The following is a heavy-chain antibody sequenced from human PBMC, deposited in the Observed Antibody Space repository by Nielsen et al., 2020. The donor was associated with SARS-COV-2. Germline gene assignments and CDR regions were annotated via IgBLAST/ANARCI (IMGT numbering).Heavy chain of an antibody. CDR1: GSPFSSSTW. CDR3: ARGRPQFSSSWYLDY. V-gene: IGHV4-4*02. Sequence: SDPLSLPFALPGSPFSSSTWWSWARLPPGKGLEWIGEIYHSGSTNYHPSLKSRVTISVDKSKNQFSLKLSSVTAADTAVYYCARGRPQFSSSWYLDYWGQGTLVTVSS. J-gene: IGHJ4*02. D-gene: IGHD6-13*01. CDR2: IYHSGST.